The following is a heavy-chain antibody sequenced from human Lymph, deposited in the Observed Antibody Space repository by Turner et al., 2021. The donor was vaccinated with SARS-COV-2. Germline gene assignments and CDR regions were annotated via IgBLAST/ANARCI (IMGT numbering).Heavy chain of an antibody. D-gene: IGHD1-26*01. J-gene: IGHJ6*02. CDR1: GYTFTSYD. V-gene: IGHV1-8*01. CDR2: MNPNSGNT. CDR3: ARGRYSGGGMDV. Sequence: QVQLVQSGAEVKKPGASVKASCKASGYTFTSYDINWVRQATGQGLEWMGWMNPNSGNTGYAQKFQGRVTMTRNISISTAYMELSTLRSEDTAVYYCARGRYSGGGMDVWGQGTTVTVSS.